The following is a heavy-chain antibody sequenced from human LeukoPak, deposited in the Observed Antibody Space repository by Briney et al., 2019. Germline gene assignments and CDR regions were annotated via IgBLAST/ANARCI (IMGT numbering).Heavy chain of an antibody. Sequence: GGSLRLSCAASGFTFSNAWMSWVRQAPGKGLEWVGRIKSKTDGGTTDYAAPVKGRFTISRDDSKNTLYLQMNSLKTEDTAVYYCTTAPPITMIVVVRDYWGQGTLVTVSS. CDR1: GFTFSNAW. CDR3: TTAPPITMIVVVRDY. J-gene: IGHJ4*02. D-gene: IGHD3-22*01. CDR2: IKSKTDGGTT. V-gene: IGHV3-15*01.